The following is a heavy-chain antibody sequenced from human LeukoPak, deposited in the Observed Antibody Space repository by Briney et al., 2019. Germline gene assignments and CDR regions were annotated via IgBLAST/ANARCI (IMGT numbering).Heavy chain of an antibody. CDR3: ARRRFGEFVDY. CDR1: GFTFSSYA. V-gene: IGHV3-30*04. J-gene: IGHJ4*02. D-gene: IGHD3-10*01. Sequence: PGGSLRLSCAASGFTFSSYAMHWVRQAPGKGLEWVAVISYDGSNKYYADSVKGRFTISRDNSKNTLYLQMNSLRAEDTAVYYCARRRFGEFVDYWGQGTLVTVSS. CDR2: ISYDGSNK.